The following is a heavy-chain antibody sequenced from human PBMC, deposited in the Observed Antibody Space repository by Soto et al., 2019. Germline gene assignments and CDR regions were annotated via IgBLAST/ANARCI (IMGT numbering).Heavy chain of an antibody. CDR3: AKVPPQYYYDSSGYYNFEY. Sequence: AYLRLSCAASGFTVSSYAMSWVRQAPGKGLEWVSAISGSGGSTYYADSVKGRFTISRDNSKNTLYLQMNSLRAEDTAVYYCAKVPPQYYYDSSGYYNFEYWGQAKRVTVS. D-gene: IGHD3-22*01. J-gene: IGHJ4*02. CDR1: GFTVSSYA. CDR2: ISGSGGST. V-gene: IGHV3-23*01.